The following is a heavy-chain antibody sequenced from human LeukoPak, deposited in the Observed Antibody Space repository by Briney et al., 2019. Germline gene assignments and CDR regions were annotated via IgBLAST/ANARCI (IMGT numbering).Heavy chain of an antibody. CDR2: IYQGGTP. CDR1: GYSISSGYH. CDR3: ARAEINDYFRY. D-gene: IGHD3-10*02. J-gene: IGHJ4*02. V-gene: IGHV4-38-2*02. Sequence: SETLSLTCSVSGYSISSGYHWGWIRQAPEKGLEWIASIYQGGTPYANPSLKNRVTLSVDTSKNQVSLKLSSVTAADTALYFCARAEINDYFRYWGQGVLVIVSS.